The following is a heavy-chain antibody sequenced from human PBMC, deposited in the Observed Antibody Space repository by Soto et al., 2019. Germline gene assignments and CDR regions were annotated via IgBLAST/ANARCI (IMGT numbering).Heavy chain of an antibody. CDR1: GVSIRPYY. V-gene: IGHV4-59*01. CDR2: VYYSGNT. D-gene: IGHD6-13*01. CDR3: ARKGAAASYAHYYMDV. J-gene: IGHJ6*03. Sequence: SETLSLTCTVSGVSIRPYYWSWIRQPPGKGLEWIGYVYYSGNTNYNPSLESRVTISVDTSRNRFSLNLTSATAADTAVYYCARKGAAASYAHYYMDVWGRGIAVT.